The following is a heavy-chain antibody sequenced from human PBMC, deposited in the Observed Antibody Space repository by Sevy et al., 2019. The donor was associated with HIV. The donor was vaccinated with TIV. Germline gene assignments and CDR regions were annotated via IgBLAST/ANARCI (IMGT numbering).Heavy chain of an antibody. Sequence: GGSLRLSCAASGFTFSYYGIHWVRQAPGKGLEWVAFITYDGSNKQYADSVKGRFTISRDNSENTLYLQMNSLRAEDTAMYYCARDRKVVLVVYAIPFDAFDIWGQGTLVTVSS. CDR1: GFTFSYYG. CDR3: ARDRKVVLVVYAIPFDAFDI. D-gene: IGHD2-8*02. CDR2: ITYDGSNK. J-gene: IGHJ3*02. V-gene: IGHV3-30*02.